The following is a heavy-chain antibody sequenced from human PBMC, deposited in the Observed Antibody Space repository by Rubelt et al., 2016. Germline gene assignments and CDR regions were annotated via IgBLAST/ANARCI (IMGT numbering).Heavy chain of an antibody. CDR3: ARGGMDV. CDR1: GFTISSDA. J-gene: IGHJ6*02. V-gene: IGHV3-30*04. Sequence: SLRLSCAASGFTISSDALHWVRQAPGKGLEWVALISYDGSKTYYADFVRGRFTISRDNAKNSLYLQMTGLRVEDTAVYYCARGGMDVWGQGTTVTVSS. CDR2: ISYDGSKT.